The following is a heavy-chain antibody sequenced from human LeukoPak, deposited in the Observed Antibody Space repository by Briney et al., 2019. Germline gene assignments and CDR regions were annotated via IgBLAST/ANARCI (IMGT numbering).Heavy chain of an antibody. Sequence: PSETLSLTCAVYGGSFSGYYWSWIRQPPGKGLEWIGEINHSGSTNYNPSLKSRVTISVDTSKNQFSLKLSSVTAADTAVYYCASGLYCSGGSCYGLFDYWGQGTLVTVSS. CDR2: INHSGST. CDR1: GGSFSGYY. J-gene: IGHJ4*02. D-gene: IGHD2-15*01. V-gene: IGHV4-34*01. CDR3: ASGLYCSGGSCYGLFDY.